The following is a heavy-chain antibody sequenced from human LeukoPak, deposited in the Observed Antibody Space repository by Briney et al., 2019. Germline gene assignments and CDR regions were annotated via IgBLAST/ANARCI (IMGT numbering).Heavy chain of an antibody. CDR3: ARGWRPGIAVAGSDY. D-gene: IGHD6-19*01. Sequence: ASVKVSCKASGYTFTSYYMHWVRQAPGQGLEWMGIINPSGGSASYAQKFQGRVTMTRNTSISTAYMELSSLRSEDTAVYYCARGWRPGIAVAGSDYWGQGTLVTVSS. CDR2: INPSGGSA. J-gene: IGHJ4*02. CDR1: GYTFTSYY. V-gene: IGHV1-46*01.